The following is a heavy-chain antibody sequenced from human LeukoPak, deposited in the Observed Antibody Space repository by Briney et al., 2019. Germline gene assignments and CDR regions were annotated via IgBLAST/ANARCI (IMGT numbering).Heavy chain of an antibody. V-gene: IGHV1-69*13. Sequence: GASVKVSCKASGGTFSSYAISWVRQAPGQGLEWMGGIIPIFGTANYAQKFQGRVTITADESTSTAYMELSSLRSEDTAVYYCARDRSRGYSYGSISGGYWGQGTLVTVSS. CDR2: IIPIFGTA. CDR1: GGTFSSYA. D-gene: IGHD5-18*01. CDR3: ARDRSRGYSYGSISGGY. J-gene: IGHJ4*02.